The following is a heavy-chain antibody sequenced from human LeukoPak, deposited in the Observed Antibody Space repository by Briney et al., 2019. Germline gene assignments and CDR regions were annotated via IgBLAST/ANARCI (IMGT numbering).Heavy chain of an antibody. CDR2: IIPIFGTA. D-gene: IGHD6-13*01. CDR1: GGTFSSYA. CDR3: ASTIPLAAAGTFDY. Sequence: GASVKVSCKASGGTFSSYAISWVRQAPGQALEWMGGIIPIFGTANYAQKFQGRVTITADESTSTAYMELSSLRSEDTAVYYCASTIPLAAAGTFDYWGQGTLVTVSS. J-gene: IGHJ4*02. V-gene: IGHV1-69*13.